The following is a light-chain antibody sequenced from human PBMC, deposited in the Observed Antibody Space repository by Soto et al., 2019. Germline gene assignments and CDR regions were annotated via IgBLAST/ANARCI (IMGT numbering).Light chain of an antibody. CDR1: SSNIGSNT. Sequence: QSVLTQPPSASGTPGQIVAISCSGSSSNIGSNTVTWYQQLPGTAPKLLIYSTSQRSSGVPDRFSGSKSGTSASLAISGLQSEDEADYYCAAWDDSLNGWVFGGGTQLTVL. J-gene: IGLJ3*02. CDR2: STS. CDR3: AAWDDSLNGWV. V-gene: IGLV1-44*01.